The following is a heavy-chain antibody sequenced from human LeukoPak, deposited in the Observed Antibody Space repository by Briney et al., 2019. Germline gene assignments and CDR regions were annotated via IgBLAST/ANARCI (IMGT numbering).Heavy chain of an antibody. CDR1: GFTFSTFG. Sequence: EGSLRLSCAASGFTFSTFGMNWVRQAPAKGLEWVSYISSSSSTIYYADSVKGRFTISRDNAKNTLYLQMNSLRDEDTAVYYCASPQESGTTSFVGYWGQGTLVTVSS. J-gene: IGHJ4*02. CDR3: ASPQESGTTSFVGY. V-gene: IGHV3-48*02. D-gene: IGHD2/OR15-2a*01. CDR2: ISSSSSTI.